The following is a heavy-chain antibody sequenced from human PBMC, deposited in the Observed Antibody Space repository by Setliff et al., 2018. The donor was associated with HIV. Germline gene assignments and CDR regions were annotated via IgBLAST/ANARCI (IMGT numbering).Heavy chain of an antibody. CDR3: ARGSILTGYAYDY. CDR1: GGAFSSYA. D-gene: IGHD3-9*01. J-gene: IGHJ4*02. Sequence: ASVKVSCKASGGAFSSYALSWVRQAPGQGLEWMGWINPNSGGTNYAQKFQGWVTMTRDTSISTAYMELSRLRSDDTAVYYCARGSILTGYAYDYWGQGTLVTVSS. CDR2: INPNSGGT. V-gene: IGHV1-2*04.